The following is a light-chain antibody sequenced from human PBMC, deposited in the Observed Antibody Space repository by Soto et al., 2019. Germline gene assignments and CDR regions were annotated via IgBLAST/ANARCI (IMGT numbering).Light chain of an antibody. Sequence: EIVLTQSPGTLSLSPGERATLSCRASQSVSNSYLAWYQQKPGQAPRLLIYGASTRATGIPDRFSGSGSETDFTLTISRLEPEDFAVYYCQRYGTSPPLTFGGGTKVDIK. CDR2: GAS. V-gene: IGKV3-20*01. CDR1: QSVSNSY. J-gene: IGKJ4*01. CDR3: QRYGTSPPLT.